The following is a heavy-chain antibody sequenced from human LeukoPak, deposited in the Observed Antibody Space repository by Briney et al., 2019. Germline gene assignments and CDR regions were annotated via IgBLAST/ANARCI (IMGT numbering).Heavy chain of an antibody. CDR1: GGSISSGGYS. D-gene: IGHD3-16*02. J-gene: IGHJ4*02. V-gene: IGHV4-30-2*01. CDR2: IYHSGST. Sequence: SETLSLTCAVSGGSISSGGYSWSWIRQPPGKGLEWIGYIYHSGSTYYNPSLKSRVTISVDRSKNQFSLKLSSVTAADTAVYYCARGRGDYVWGSYRSRYFDYWGQGTLVTVSS. CDR3: ARGRGDYVWGSYRSRYFDY.